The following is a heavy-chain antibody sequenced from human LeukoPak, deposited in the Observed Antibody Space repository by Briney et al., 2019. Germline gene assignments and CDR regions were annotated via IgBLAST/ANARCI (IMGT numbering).Heavy chain of an antibody. Sequence: GGSLRLSCAASGFIVGHNYMSWFRQAPGKGLEWVSVIYSGGSTYYADSVKGRFTISRDNSKNTLYLQMNSLRAEDTAVYYCARAREEITMVRGVIITAQYYFDYWGQGTLVTVSS. CDR1: GFIVGHNY. V-gene: IGHV3-53*01. J-gene: IGHJ4*02. CDR3: ARAREEITMVRGVIITAQYYFDY. CDR2: IYSGGST. D-gene: IGHD3-10*01.